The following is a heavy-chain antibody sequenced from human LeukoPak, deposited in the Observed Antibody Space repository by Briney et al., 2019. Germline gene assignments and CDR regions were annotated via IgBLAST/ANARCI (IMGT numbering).Heavy chain of an antibody. V-gene: IGHV4-59*08. CDR2: IYYSGST. J-gene: IGHJ4*02. CDR3: ARSTGYYPFRY. Sequence: KSSETLSLTCTVSGGSISSSYWSWIRQPPGKGLEWIGYIYYSGSTNYNPSLKSRVTISVDTSKNQFSLKLNSVTAADTAVYYCARSTGYYPFRYWGQGTLVTVSS. CDR1: GGSISSSY. D-gene: IGHD3-22*01.